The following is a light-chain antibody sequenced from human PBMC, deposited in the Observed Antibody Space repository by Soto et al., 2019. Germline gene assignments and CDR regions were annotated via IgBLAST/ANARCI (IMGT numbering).Light chain of an antibody. CDR2: EVY. J-gene: IGLJ2*01. CDR3: SSYAASDSFVV. CDR1: SSDVGGYKY. V-gene: IGLV2-8*01. Sequence: QSALTQPPSASGSPGQSVTISCTGTSSDVGGYKYVSWYQHHPDKAPKLIIYEVYKRPSGVPDRFSGSKSGNTASLTVSGLQAEDEAEYYCSSYAASDSFVVFGGGTKVTVL.